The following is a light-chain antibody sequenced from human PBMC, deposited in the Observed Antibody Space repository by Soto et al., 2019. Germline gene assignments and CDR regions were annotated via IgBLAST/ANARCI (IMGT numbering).Light chain of an antibody. CDR2: ETS. CDR1: QSFSSSY. V-gene: IGKV3-20*01. CDR3: QQYGTSPRT. J-gene: IGKJ1*01. Sequence: EIVLTQSPGTLSLSPGERVTLSCRASQSFSSSYLAWYQQKPGQAPRLLIYETSSRATGIPDRFSGSGSQTDFTLTISRLEPEDFAVYYCQQYGTSPRTFGQGTKVEIK.